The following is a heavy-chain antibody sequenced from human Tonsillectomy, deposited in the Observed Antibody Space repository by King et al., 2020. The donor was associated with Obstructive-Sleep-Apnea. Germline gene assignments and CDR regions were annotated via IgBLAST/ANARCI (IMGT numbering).Heavy chain of an antibody. D-gene: IGHD2-15*01. J-gene: IGHJ4*02. Sequence: VQLVESGGVVVQPGGSLRLSCAASGFTFDDYTMHWVRQAPGKGLEWVSLISWDGGSTYYADSVKGRFTISRENSKNSLYLQMNSLRTEDTALYYCAKDIGGYCSGGTCYSFDYWGQGTLVTVSS. CDR2: ISWDGGST. CDR3: AKDIGGYCSGGTCYSFDY. CDR1: GFTFDDYT. V-gene: IGHV3-43*01.